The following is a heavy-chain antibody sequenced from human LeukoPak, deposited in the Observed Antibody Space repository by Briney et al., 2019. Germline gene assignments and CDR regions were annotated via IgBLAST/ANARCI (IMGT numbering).Heavy chain of an antibody. CDR2: INHSGST. V-gene: IGHV4-34*01. J-gene: IGHJ4*02. D-gene: IGHD4-23*01. CDR1: GGSFSGYY. CDR3: ARVGSYGSNSHYFDY. Sequence: SETLSLTCAVYGGSFSGYYWSWIRQPPGKGLEWIGEINHSGSTNYNPSLKSRVTISVDTSKNQFSLKLSSVTAADTAVYYCARVGSYGSNSHYFDYWGQGTLVTVSS.